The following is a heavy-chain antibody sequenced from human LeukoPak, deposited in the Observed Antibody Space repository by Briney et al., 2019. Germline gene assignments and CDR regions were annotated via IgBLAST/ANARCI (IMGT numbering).Heavy chain of an antibody. CDR3: ARHGVDSSSWYPPPYNWFDP. CDR1: GGSISSYY. CDR2: IYYSGST. Sequence: PSETLSLTCTVSGGSISSYYWSWIRQPPGKGLEWIGYIYYSGSTNYNPSLKSRVTIPVDTSKNQFSLKLSSVTAADTAVYYCARHGVDSSSWYPPPYNWFDPWGQGTLVTVSS. V-gene: IGHV4-59*08. D-gene: IGHD6-13*01. J-gene: IGHJ5*02.